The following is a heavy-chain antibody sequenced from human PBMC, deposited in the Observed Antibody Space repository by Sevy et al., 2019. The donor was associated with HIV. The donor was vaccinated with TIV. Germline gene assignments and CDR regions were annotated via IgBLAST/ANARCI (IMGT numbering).Heavy chain of an antibody. Sequence: SETLSLTCTVSGGSMSSSSYHWGWIRQPPGKGLEWIGSIYYSGSTFYNSSLKSRVTISVDTSKNQFSMKLSSVTAADTAVYYCARYLYSYYVQYIHYWFQATLVAVSS. CDR3: ARYLYSYYVQYIHY. J-gene: IGHJ4*02. D-gene: IGHD5-12*01. V-gene: IGHV4-39*01. CDR1: GGSMSSSSYH. CDR2: IYYSGST.